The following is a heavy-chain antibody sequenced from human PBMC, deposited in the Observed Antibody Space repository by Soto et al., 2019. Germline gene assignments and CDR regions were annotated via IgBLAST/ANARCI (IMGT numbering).Heavy chain of an antibody. J-gene: IGHJ6*02. CDR2: IIPIFGTA. CDR3: ASRPVVTPKANYGMDV. V-gene: IGHV1-69*13. Sequence: GASVKVSCKASGGTFSSYAISWVRQATGQGLEWMGGIIPIFGTANYAQKFQGRVTITADESTSTAYMELSSLRSEDTAVYYCASRPVVTPKANYGMDVWGQGTTVTVSS. D-gene: IGHD2-21*02. CDR1: GGTFSSYA.